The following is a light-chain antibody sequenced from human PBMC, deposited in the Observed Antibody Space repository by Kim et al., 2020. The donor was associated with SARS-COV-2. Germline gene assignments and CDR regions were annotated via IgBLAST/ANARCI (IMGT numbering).Light chain of an antibody. CDR1: QGIDRW. CDR3: QQYNSYWT. V-gene: IGKV1-5*01. CDR2: DAS. J-gene: IGKJ1*01. Sequence: SAFVGERVTITCRACQGIDRWLAWFQQKPGQAPNLLIYDASSLESGVPPRFSGSGSGTEFTLTISSLQPDDFGTYYCQQYNSYWTFGQGTKVDIK.